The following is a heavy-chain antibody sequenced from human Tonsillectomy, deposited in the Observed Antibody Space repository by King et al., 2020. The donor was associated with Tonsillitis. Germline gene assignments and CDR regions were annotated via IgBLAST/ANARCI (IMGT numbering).Heavy chain of an antibody. J-gene: IGHJ6*03. CDR1: GFTPNSYW. Sequence: VQLVESGGGLVQPGGSLRLSCAASGFTPNSYWMHWVRQGPGKGLLWVSRINNDGRDTRYADSVKGRFTIPRDNAKNNLYLQMNSLRAEDTAVYYCAREIGIDYYYLDVWGKGTTVTVSS. CDR3: AREIGIDYYYLDV. V-gene: IGHV3-74*01. CDR2: INNDGRDT.